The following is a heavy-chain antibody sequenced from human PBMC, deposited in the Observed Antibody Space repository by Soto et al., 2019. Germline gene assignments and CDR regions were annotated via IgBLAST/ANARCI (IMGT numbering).Heavy chain of an antibody. CDR2: IYYSGST. CDR3: ARLTGHSGSYLYY. V-gene: IGHV4-39*01. CDR1: GGSISSSSYY. Sequence: SETLSLTCPVSGGSISSSSYYWGWIRQPPGKGLEWIGSIYYSGSTYYNPSLKSRVTISVDTSKNQFSLRLSSVTAADTAVYYCARLTGHSGSYLYYLGQGTLVIVAS. J-gene: IGHJ4*02. D-gene: IGHD1-26*01.